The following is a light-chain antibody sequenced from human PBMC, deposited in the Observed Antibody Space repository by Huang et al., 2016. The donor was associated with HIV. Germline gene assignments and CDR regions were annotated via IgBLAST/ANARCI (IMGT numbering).Light chain of an antibody. V-gene: IGKV3-15*01. CDR1: QSVSRH. J-gene: IGKJ2*01. Sequence: EIVMTQSPATLSVSPGERATLSCRASQSVSRHLAWYQQKPGQAPRLLIYDTSTRATGIPARFRGSGSGTEFTLTISSLQSEDFAVYFCQQYNYWPPYTFGQGTKVEIK. CDR2: DTS. CDR3: QQYNYWPPYT.